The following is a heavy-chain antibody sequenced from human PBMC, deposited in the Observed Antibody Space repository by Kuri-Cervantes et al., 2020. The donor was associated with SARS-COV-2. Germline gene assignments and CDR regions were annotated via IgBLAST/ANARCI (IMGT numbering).Heavy chain of an antibody. J-gene: IGHJ3*02. D-gene: IGHD6-25*01. CDR1: GYSFTSYW. V-gene: IGHV5-51*01. Sequence: GESLKISCKGSGYSFTSYWIGWVRQMPGKGLEWMGIIYPGDSDTRDSLSFQGQVTISADKSISTAYLQWSSLKASDTAMYYCARSAAPNAFDIWGQGTMVTVSS. CDR2: IYPGDSDT. CDR3: ARSAAPNAFDI.